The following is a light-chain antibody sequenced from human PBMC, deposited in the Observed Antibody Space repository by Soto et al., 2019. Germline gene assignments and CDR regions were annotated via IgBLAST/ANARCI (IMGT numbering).Light chain of an antibody. CDR3: QQYDRFPYT. CDR1: QSISNW. V-gene: IGKV1-5*03. Sequence: DIQMTQSPSTLSASVGDTVTITCRASQSISNWLAWYQQKPGQAPKLLIHKASTLESGVPSRFSRSGSGTEFTLTISSLQPDDFASFYCQQYDRFPYTLGQGTKLEIK. J-gene: IGKJ2*01. CDR2: KAS.